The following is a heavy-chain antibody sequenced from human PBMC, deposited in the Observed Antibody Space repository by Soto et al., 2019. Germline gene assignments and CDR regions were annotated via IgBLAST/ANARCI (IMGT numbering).Heavy chain of an antibody. CDR2: IYDTESA. CDR3: ARASSSSSAADD. D-gene: IGHD6-6*01. Sequence: QVQLQESGPGLVKPSQTLSLTCNVSGESISSGGYYWSWIRHHPGKGLEWIGYIYDTESAYYNPSLKSRVTISMDTSKNQFAMRLSSVTAADTAVYYCARASSSSSAADDWGQGIQGTVSS. J-gene: IGHJ4*02. V-gene: IGHV4-31*03. CDR1: GESISSGGYY.